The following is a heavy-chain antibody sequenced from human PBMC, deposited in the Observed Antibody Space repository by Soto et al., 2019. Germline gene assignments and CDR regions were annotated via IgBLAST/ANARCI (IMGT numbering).Heavy chain of an antibody. CDR1: GGSFSGYY. J-gene: IGHJ5*02. Sequence: PSETLSLTCAVYGGSFSGYYWSWIRQPPGKGLEWIGEINHSGSANYHPSLKSRVTISIDTSKNQFSLSLRSVNAADTAVYYCARGGFYGSGSYHWSWFDPWGQGTLVTVS. V-gene: IGHV4-34*01. CDR2: INHSGSA. CDR3: ARGGFYGSGSYHWSWFDP. D-gene: IGHD3-10*01.